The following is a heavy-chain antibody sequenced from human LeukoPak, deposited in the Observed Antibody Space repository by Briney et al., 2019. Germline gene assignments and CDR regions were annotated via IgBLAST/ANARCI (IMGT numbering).Heavy chain of an antibody. Sequence: PGESLKISCKGSGYIFTNNWIGWVRQMPGKGLEWMGIIYPGDSDTRYSPSFQGQVTISADKSISAAYLQWSSLKASDTAMYYCARRGYCSVTTCRGAFDIWGQGTMVTVSS. CDR3: ARRGYCSVTTCRGAFDI. J-gene: IGHJ3*02. CDR1: GYIFTNNW. V-gene: IGHV5-51*01. D-gene: IGHD2-2*01. CDR2: IYPGDSDT.